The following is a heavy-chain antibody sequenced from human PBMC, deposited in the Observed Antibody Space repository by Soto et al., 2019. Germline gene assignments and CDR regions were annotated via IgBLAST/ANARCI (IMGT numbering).Heavy chain of an antibody. CDR1: GFTSSAYW. CDR3: ARGPRVSSTGTGAH. Sequence: GESLKISCAVSGFTSSAYWMHWVRQVPGKGLTWVSRISDDGSTATYADSVKGRFVISRDNAKNSLYLEMNTLRVDDSGLYYCARGPRVSSTGTGAHWGRGTLVTVSS. CDR2: ISDDGSTA. V-gene: IGHV3-74*01. J-gene: IGHJ4*02. D-gene: IGHD1-1*01.